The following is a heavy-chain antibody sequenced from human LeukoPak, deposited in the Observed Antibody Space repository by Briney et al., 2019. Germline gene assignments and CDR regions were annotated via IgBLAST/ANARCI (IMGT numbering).Heavy chain of an antibody. CDR1: GGSFSGYY. V-gene: IGHV4-34*01. Sequence: PSETLSLTCAVYGGSFSGYYWSWIRQPPGKGLGWIGEINHSGSTNYNPSLKSRVTISVDTSKNQFSLKLSSVTAADTAVYYCARLPLQWLVRGYYYYYMDVWGKGTTVTVSS. J-gene: IGHJ6*03. CDR3: ARLPLQWLVRGYYYYYMDV. D-gene: IGHD6-19*01. CDR2: INHSGST.